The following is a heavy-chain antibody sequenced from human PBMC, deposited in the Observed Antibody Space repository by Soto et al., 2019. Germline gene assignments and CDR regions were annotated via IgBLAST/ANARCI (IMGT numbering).Heavy chain of an antibody. CDR2: IYYSGST. CDR1: GGSISSYY. V-gene: IGHV4-59*01. J-gene: IGHJ3*02. CDR3: ARELGGADAFDI. Sequence: SETLSLTCTVSGGSISSYYWNWIRQPPGKGLEWIGYIYYSGSTNYNPSLKSRVTISVATSKNQFSLKLSSVTASDTAVYYCARELGGADAFDIWGQGTMVTVSS. D-gene: IGHD3-16*01.